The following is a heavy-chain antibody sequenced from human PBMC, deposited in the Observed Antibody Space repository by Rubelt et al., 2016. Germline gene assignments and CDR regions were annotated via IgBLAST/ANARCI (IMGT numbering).Heavy chain of an antibody. CDR1: GASIDSRDYF. V-gene: IGHV4-39*02. Sequence: QVQLQESGPGLVKPLETLSLICTVSGASIDSRDYFWGWIRQPPGKGLEWIGSLHHSGSSGYSASLRSRVTISIDTSKNLLFLSVTSVTAADTAVYYCARDPMGVGSNSYFDYWGQGALVTVSS. J-gene: IGHJ4*02. CDR3: ARDPMGVGSNSYFDY. D-gene: IGHD1-26*01. CDR2: LHHSGSS.